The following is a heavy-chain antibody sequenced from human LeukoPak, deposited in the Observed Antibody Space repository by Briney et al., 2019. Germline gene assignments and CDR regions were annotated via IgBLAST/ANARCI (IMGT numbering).Heavy chain of an antibody. D-gene: IGHD2-15*01. CDR1: GGSISNYY. CDR2: IYYSGST. CDR3: ARGGNCSGGSCYSDRGWFDP. Sequence: SETLSLTCIVSGGSISNYYWSWLRQPPGKGLEYLGYIYYSGSTSYNPSLKSRVTISVDMSKNQFSLKLSSVTAADTAVYYCARGGNCSGGSCYSDRGWFDPWGQGTLVTVSS. J-gene: IGHJ5*02. V-gene: IGHV4-59*01.